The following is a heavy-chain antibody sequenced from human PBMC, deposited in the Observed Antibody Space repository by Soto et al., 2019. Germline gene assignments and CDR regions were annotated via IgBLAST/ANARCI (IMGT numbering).Heavy chain of an antibody. Sequence: GGSLRLSCAASGFTFSSYGMHWVRQAPGKGLEWVAVIWYDGSNKYYADSVKGRFTISRDNSKNTLYLQMNSLRAEDTAVYYCARGGLWFGELPVALDYWGQGTLVTVSS. CDR3: ARGGLWFGELPVALDY. CDR2: IWYDGSNK. J-gene: IGHJ4*02. V-gene: IGHV3-33*01. D-gene: IGHD3-10*01. CDR1: GFTFSSYG.